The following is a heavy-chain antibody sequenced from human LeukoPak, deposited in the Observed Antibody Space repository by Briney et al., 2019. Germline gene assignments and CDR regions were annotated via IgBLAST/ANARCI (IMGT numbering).Heavy chain of an antibody. J-gene: IGHJ4*02. CDR2: IFYSGST. CDR1: GGSISSYY. V-gene: IGHV4-59*08. D-gene: IGHD6-19*01. Sequence: SETLSLTCTVSGGSISSYYWSWIRQPPGKGLEWIGYIFYSGSTNYNPSLKSRVTISVDTSKNQVSLKLRSVTAVDTAVYYCARSVAVAGTTRFDYWGQGTLVTVSS. CDR3: ARSVAVAGTTRFDY.